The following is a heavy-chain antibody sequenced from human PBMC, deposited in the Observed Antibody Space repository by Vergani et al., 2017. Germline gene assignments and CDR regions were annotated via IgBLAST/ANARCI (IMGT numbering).Heavy chain of an antibody. CDR1: GFTFSSYS. J-gene: IGHJ5*02. V-gene: IGHV3-21*01. Sequence: EVQLVESGGGLVKPGGSLRLSCAASGFTFSSYSMNWVRQAPGKGLEWVSSISSSSSYIYYADSVKGRFTISRDNAKNSLYLQMNSLRAEDTAVYYCAKGSGTMVRGVITKGNWFDPWGQGTLVTVSS. D-gene: IGHD3-10*01. CDR2: ISSSSSYI. CDR3: AKGSGTMVRGVITKGNWFDP.